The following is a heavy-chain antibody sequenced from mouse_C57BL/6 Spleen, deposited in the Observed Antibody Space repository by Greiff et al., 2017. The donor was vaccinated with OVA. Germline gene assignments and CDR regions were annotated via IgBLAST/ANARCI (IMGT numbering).Heavy chain of an antibody. V-gene: IGHV1-15*01. CDR3: TRDGYEGY. J-gene: IGHJ2*01. CDR1: GYTFTDYE. Sequence: VQLQQSGAELVRPGASVTLSCKASGYTFTDYEMHWVKQTPVHGLEWIGAIDPETGGTAYNQKFKGKAILTADKSSSTAYMELRSLTAEDSAVYYCTRDGYEGYWGQGTTLTVSS. D-gene: IGHD2-2*01. CDR2: IDPETGGT.